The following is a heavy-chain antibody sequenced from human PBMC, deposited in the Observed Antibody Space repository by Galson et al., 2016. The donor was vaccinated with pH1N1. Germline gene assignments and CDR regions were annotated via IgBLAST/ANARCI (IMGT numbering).Heavy chain of an antibody. Sequence: SLRLSCAASGFNFNVYDMNWVRQAPGKGLEWISYIGSSGNTIYYADSVKGRFTISRDNAKHALYLQVNSLRAEDTAVYYCARGGRNWYFDLWGRGTLVAVTS. J-gene: IGHJ2*01. CDR3: ARGGRNWYFDL. CDR2: IGSSGNTI. V-gene: IGHV3-48*03. D-gene: IGHD3-10*01. CDR1: GFNFNVYD.